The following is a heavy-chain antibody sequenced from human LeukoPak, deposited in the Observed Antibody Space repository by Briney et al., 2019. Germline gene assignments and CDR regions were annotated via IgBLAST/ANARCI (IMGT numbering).Heavy chain of an antibody. D-gene: IGHD2-2*03. CDR2: ISGSGGST. CDR1: GFTSSSYA. Sequence: PGGSLRLSCAASGFTSSSYAMSWVRQAPGKGLEWVSAISGSGGSTYYADSVKGRFTISRDNSKNTLYLQMNSLRAEDTAVYYCAKPGRWIKAFDYWGQGTLVTVSS. CDR3: AKPGRWIKAFDY. V-gene: IGHV3-23*01. J-gene: IGHJ4*02.